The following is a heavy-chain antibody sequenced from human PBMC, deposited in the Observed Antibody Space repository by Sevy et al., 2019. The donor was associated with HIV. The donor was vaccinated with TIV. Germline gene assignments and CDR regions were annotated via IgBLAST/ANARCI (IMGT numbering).Heavy chain of an antibody. Sequence: GGSLRISCAASGFTFSTYNMNWVRQAPGKGLEWVSSITDSGNYIYHADSVKGRFPNSRDNAKNSLYLQMNSLRAEETAVYFCARDRRTLNYYGSSGYNYYFDYWGQGTLVTVSS. CDR2: ITDSGNYI. V-gene: IGHV3-21*01. D-gene: IGHD3-22*01. CDR1: GFTFSTYN. CDR3: ARDRRTLNYYGSSGYNYYFDY. J-gene: IGHJ4*02.